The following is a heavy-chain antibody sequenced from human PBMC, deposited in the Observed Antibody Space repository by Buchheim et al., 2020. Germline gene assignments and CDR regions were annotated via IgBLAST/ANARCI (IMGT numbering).Heavy chain of an antibody. D-gene: IGHD1-26*01. Sequence: QVQLVESGGGVVQPGTSLRLSCAASGFTFSSYGMHWVRQAPGKGLEWVGMIYHDGSTKYYADSVKGRFTISRDNAKNSLYLQMNSLRAEDTAVYYCARVGVGAKRDDAFDIWGQGT. V-gene: IGHV3-33*01. CDR3: ARVGVGAKRDDAFDI. J-gene: IGHJ3*02. CDR1: GFTFSSYG. CDR2: IYHDGSTK.